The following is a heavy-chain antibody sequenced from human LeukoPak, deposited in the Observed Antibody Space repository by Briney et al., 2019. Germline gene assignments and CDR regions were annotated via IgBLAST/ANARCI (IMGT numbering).Heavy chain of an antibody. CDR2: IKKDGSEK. CDR3: ARDLQDGVPTGY. Sequence: GGSLRLSCAASGFTFSNYWMTWVRQAPGKGLEWVGNIKKDGSEKYYVESLKGRFAISRDNVKNSLYLQMNSLRAEDTAVYYCARDLQDGVPTGYWGQGTLVIVS. CDR1: GFTFSNYW. V-gene: IGHV3-7*01. J-gene: IGHJ4*02. D-gene: IGHD4-17*01.